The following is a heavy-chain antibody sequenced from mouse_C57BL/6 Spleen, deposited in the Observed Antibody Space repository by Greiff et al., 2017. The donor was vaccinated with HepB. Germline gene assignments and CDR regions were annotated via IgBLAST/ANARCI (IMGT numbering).Heavy chain of an antibody. CDR2: INPNNGGT. CDR1: GYTFTDYY. Sequence: VQLKQSGPELVKPGASVKISCKASGYTFTDYYMNWVKQSHGKSLEWIGDINPNNGGTSYNQKFKGKATLTVDKSSSTAYMELRSLTSEDSAVYYCARGLGYYGSSSHYYAMDYWGQGTSVTVSS. J-gene: IGHJ4*01. D-gene: IGHD1-1*01. V-gene: IGHV1-26*01. CDR3: ARGLGYYGSSSHYYAMDY.